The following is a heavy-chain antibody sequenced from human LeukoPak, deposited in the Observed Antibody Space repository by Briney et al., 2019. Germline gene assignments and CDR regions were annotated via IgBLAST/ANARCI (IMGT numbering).Heavy chain of an antibody. CDR3: ARKGRRLLWFGESTPYYFDY. D-gene: IGHD3-10*01. CDR2: INHSGST. Sequence: SETLSLTCAVYGGSFSGYYWSWIRQPPGKGLEWIGEINHSGSTNYNPSLKSRVTISVDTSKNQFSLKLSSVTAADTAVYYCARKGRRLLWFGESTPYYFDYWGQGTPVTVSS. J-gene: IGHJ4*02. CDR1: GGSFSGYY. V-gene: IGHV4-34*01.